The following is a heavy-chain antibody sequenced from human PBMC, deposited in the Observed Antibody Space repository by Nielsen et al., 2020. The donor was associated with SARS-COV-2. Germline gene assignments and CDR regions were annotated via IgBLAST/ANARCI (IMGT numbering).Heavy chain of an antibody. J-gene: IGHJ4*02. Sequence: GESLKISCAASGFTFSSSWMHWVRQTPVKGLEWVANIKPDGGGKSYVDSVTGRFTISRDNTKNSLYLQMNSLRAEDTAVYYCARGGRWGQGTLVTVSS. V-gene: IGHV3-7*02. CDR1: GFTFSSSW. CDR3: ARGGR. CDR2: IKPDGGGK. D-gene: IGHD3-16*01.